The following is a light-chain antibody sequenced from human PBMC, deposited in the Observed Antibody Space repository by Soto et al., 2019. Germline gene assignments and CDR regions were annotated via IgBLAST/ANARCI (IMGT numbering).Light chain of an antibody. Sequence: QSVLTQPASVSGSPGQSITISCTGTSSDVGGYNYVSWYQQHPGKAPKLIIYDVSDRPSGVSDRFSGSKSGNTASLTISGPQAEDEADYFRSSYTSSSTPFVFGTGTKVTVL. J-gene: IGLJ1*01. V-gene: IGLV2-14*03. CDR2: DVS. CDR1: SSDVGGYNY. CDR3: SSYTSSSTPFV.